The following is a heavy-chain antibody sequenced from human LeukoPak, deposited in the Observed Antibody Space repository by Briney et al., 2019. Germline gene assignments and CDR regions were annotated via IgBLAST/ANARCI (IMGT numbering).Heavy chain of an antibody. CDR1: GGPISNYY. D-gene: IGHD3-10*01. J-gene: IGHJ4*02. CDR3: ASSGNYYFTLDY. V-gene: IGHV4-59*08. Sequence: SETLSLTCSVSGGPISNYYWRWIRQPPGKAVEWIGYIHYSGITKYNPSVKSRVTISLDTSKNQFSLKLSSVTAADTAVYYCASSGNYYFTLDYWGQGTLVTVSS. CDR2: IHYSGIT.